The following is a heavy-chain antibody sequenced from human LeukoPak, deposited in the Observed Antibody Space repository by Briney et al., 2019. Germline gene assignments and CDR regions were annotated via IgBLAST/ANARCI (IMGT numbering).Heavy chain of an antibody. CDR3: ARAGGVVVPAAMPYYYDSSGLHAFDI. Sequence: PSETLSLTCTVSGGSISSYYWSWIRQPPGKGLEWIGYIYYSGSTNYNPSLKSRVTISVDTSKNQFSLKLSSVTAADTAVYYCARAGGVVVPAAMPYYYDSSGLHAFDIWGQGTMVTVSS. J-gene: IGHJ3*02. CDR2: IYYSGST. V-gene: IGHV4-59*01. CDR1: GGSISSYY. D-gene: IGHD2-2*01.